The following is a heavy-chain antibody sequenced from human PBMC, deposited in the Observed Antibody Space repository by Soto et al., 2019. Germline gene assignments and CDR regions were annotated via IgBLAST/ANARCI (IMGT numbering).Heavy chain of an antibody. CDR1: GGSISTSDYY. V-gene: IGHV4-39*01. CDR3: VSRASTTGTSDS. Sequence: QLQLQESGPGLVRPSETLTLTCTVSGGSISTSDYYWGWIRQPPGKGLEFIGSISFTGNTYYTPYLKSRVTISVDTSKNQFSLKLSSVTAADTAVYYCVSRASTTGTSDSWGQGTLVTVSS. D-gene: IGHD1-1*01. CDR2: ISFTGNT. J-gene: IGHJ5*01.